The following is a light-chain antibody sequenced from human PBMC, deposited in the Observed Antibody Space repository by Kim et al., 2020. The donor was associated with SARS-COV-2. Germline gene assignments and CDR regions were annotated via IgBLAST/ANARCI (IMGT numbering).Light chain of an antibody. J-gene: IGKJ2*01. V-gene: IGKV1-13*02. Sequence: AIQLTQSPSSLSASVGDRVTITCRASQGISSALAWYQQKPGKAPKLLIYAVSSLESGVPSRFSGSGSGTDFTLTISSLQPEDFATYSCQQFNTYHLFGQGTKLEI. CDR3: QQFNTYHL. CDR2: AVS. CDR1: QGISSA.